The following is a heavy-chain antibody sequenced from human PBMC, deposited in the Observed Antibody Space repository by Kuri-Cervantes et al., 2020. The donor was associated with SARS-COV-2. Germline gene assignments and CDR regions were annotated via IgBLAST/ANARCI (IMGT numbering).Heavy chain of an antibody. CDR1: GGSISSSSYY. Sequence: ESLKISCTVSGGSISSSSYYWGWIRQPPGKGLEWIGSIYYSGSTYYNPSLKSRVTLSVDTSKNQFSLKLSSVTAADTAVYYCASIGPVNKYYYYYYYMDVWGKGTTVTVSS. D-gene: IGHD1/OR15-1a*01. J-gene: IGHJ6*03. CDR3: ASIGPVNKYYYYYYYMDV. CDR2: IYYSGST. V-gene: IGHV4-39*01.